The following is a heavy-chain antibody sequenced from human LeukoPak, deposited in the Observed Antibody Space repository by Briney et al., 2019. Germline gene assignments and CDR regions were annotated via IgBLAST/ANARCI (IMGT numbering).Heavy chain of an antibody. J-gene: IGHJ6*03. Sequence: PSETLSLTCAVYGGSFSGYYWSWIRQPPGKGLEWIGEINHSGSTNYNPSLKSRVTISVDTSKNQFSLKLSSVTAADTAVYYCASATMVMRYYYYYMDVWGKGTTVTVSS. CDR1: GGSFSGYY. D-gene: IGHD3-10*01. CDR2: INHSGST. CDR3: ASATMVMRYYYYYMDV. V-gene: IGHV4-34*01.